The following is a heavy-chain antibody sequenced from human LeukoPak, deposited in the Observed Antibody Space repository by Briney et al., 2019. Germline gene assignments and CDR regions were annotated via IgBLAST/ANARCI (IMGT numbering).Heavy chain of an antibody. D-gene: IGHD3-22*01. V-gene: IGHV1-2*02. CDR2: INPNSGGT. Sequence: ASVKVSCKASGYTFTGYYMHWVRQAPGQGLEWMGWINPNSGGTNYAQKFQGRVTMTRDTSISTAYMELSRLRSDDTAVYYCAREGYYYDSRGPPPAPFDYWGQGTLVTVSS. CDR1: GYTFTGYY. J-gene: IGHJ4*02. CDR3: AREGYYYDSRGPPPAPFDY.